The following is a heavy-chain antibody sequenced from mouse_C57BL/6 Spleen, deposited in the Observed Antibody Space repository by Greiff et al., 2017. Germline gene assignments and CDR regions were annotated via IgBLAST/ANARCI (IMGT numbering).Heavy chain of an antibody. CDR3: ARSINYYSNCFDY. Sequence: EVKLVESGGGLVKPGGSLKLSCAASGFTFSSYAMSWVRQTPEKRLEWVATISDGGSYTYYPDNVKGRFTISRDNAKNNLYLQMSNLKSEDTAMYYCARSINYYSNCFDYWGQGTTLTVSS. D-gene: IGHD2-5*01. CDR1: GFTFSSYA. CDR2: ISDGGSYT. V-gene: IGHV5-4*03. J-gene: IGHJ2*01.